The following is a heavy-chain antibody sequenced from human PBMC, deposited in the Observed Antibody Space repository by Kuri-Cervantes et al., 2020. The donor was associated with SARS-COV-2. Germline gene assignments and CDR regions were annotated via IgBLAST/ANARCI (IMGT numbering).Heavy chain of an antibody. CDR3: ARRVPGSSWRPTTPYYYYDMDV. D-gene: IGHD6-13*01. J-gene: IGHJ6*02. Sequence: SVKVSCKASGGTFSSYAISWVRQAPGQGLEWMGGIIPIFGTANYAQKFQGRVTITADGSTSTAYMELSSLRSEDTAVYYCARRVPGSSWRPTTPYYYYDMDVWGQGTTVTVSS. V-gene: IGHV1-69*13. CDR2: IIPIFGTA. CDR1: GGTFSSYA.